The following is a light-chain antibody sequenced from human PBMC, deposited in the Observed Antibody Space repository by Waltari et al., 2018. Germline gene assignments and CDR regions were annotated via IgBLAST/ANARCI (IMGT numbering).Light chain of an antibody. CDR2: HAS. J-gene: IGKJ1*01. V-gene: IGKV3D-15*01. CDR1: PSIGSS. Sequence: ETVVTQSPGPLSVSPGDRATLSCRTSPSIGSSLAWYQQKPGQSPRLLIYHASTRATGIPARFSGSGSETEFTLTISSLQSEDSAVYYCQQYNNWPPGTFGQGTRVEV. CDR3: QQYNNWPPGT.